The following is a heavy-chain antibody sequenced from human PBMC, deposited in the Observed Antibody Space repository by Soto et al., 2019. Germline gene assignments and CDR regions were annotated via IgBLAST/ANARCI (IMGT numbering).Heavy chain of an antibody. V-gene: IGHV1-18*01. Sequence: ASVKVSCKASGYTFTSYGISWVRQAPGQGLEWMGWISAYNGNTNYAQKLQGRVTMTTDTSTSTAYMELRSLRSDDTAVYYCARDRHSLVPPYCSGGSCYSDYWGQGTLVTVSS. CDR1: GYTFTSYG. CDR2: ISAYNGNT. D-gene: IGHD2-15*01. J-gene: IGHJ4*02. CDR3: ARDRHSLVPPYCSGGSCYSDY.